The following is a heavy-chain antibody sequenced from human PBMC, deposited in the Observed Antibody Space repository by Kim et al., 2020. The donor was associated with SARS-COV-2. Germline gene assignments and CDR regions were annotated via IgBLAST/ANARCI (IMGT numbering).Heavy chain of an antibody. D-gene: IGHD2-15*01. Sequence: YTPSLKSRFTISVDTSKNQFSLKLSSVTAADTAVYYCARKGGGGTLLIDYWGQGTLVTVSS. CDR3: ARKGGGGTLLIDY. J-gene: IGHJ4*02. V-gene: IGHV4-31*02.